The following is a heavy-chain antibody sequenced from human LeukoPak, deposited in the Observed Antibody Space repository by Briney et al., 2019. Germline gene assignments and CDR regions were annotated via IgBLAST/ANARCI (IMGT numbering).Heavy chain of an antibody. D-gene: IGHD3-3*02. CDR2: INPDSGGT. V-gene: IGHV1-2*02. J-gene: IGHJ4*02. CDR1: GYTGNY. CDR3: ARPLGPTNLLALDY. Sequence: ASVTVSCKASGYTGNYLHWVRQAPGQGLEWMGWINPDSGGTKYAQKFQGRVTMTRDTSISTVYMELSRLRFDDTAVYYCARPLGPTNLLALDYWGQGTLVTVSS.